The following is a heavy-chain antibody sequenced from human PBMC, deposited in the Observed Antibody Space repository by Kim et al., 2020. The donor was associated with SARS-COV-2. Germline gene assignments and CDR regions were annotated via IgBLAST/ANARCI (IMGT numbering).Heavy chain of an antibody. V-gene: IGHV3-23*01. CDR2: ISGSSGST. Sequence: GGSLRLSCTASGFTFSTYAMSWVRQAPGKGLEWVSAISGSSGSTYYADSVKGRFTISRDNSKNTLYLHMNSLRAEDTAVYYCAKPYYDILTALNYWGQGTLVTVSS. J-gene: IGHJ4*02. CDR3: AKPYYDILTALNY. CDR1: GFTFSTYA. D-gene: IGHD3-9*01.